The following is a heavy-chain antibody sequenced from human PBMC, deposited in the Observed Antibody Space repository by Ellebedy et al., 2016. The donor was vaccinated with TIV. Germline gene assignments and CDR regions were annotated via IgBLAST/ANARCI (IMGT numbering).Heavy chain of an antibody. CDR2: IKSKTDGGTT. CDR1: GFTFSNAW. CDR3: TTSPGWELLQH. D-gene: IGHD1-26*01. V-gene: IGHV3-15*01. J-gene: IGHJ1*01. Sequence: GGSLRLXCAASGFTFSNAWMSWVRQAPGKGLEWVGRIKSKTDGGTTHYAAPVKGRFTISRDDSKNTLYLQMNSLKTEDTAVYYCTTSPGWELLQHWGQGTLVTVSS.